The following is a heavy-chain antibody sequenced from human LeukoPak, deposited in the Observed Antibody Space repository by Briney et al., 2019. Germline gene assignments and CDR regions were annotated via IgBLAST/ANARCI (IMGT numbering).Heavy chain of an antibody. Sequence: PGGSLRLSCAASGFTFSDYYMSWLRQAPGKGLEWVSYISSSGSTIYYADSVKGRFTISRDNAKNSLYLQMNSLKTEDTAVYYCTTDQREMATIYSDYWGQGTLVTVSS. J-gene: IGHJ4*02. CDR1: GFTFSDYY. CDR3: TTDQREMATIYSDY. D-gene: IGHD5-24*01. V-gene: IGHV3-11*01. CDR2: ISSSGSTI.